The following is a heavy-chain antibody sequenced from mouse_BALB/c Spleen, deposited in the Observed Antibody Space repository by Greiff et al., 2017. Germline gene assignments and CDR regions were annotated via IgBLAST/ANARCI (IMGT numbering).Heavy chain of an antibody. CDR1: GYTFTSYV. D-gene: IGHD1-1*01. J-gene: IGHJ2*01. CDR3: ARCTTVVAGDY. Sequence: VQLQQSGPELVKPGASVKMSCKASGYTFTSYVMHWVKQKPGQGLEWIGYINPYNDGTKYNEKFKGKATLTSGKSSSTAYMELSSLTSEDSAVYYCARCTTVVAGDYWGQGTTLTVSS. V-gene: IGHV1-14*01. CDR2: INPYNDGT.